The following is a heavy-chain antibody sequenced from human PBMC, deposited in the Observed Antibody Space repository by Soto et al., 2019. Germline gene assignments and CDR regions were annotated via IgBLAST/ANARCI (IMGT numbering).Heavy chain of an antibody. D-gene: IGHD2-2*01. V-gene: IGHV4-30-4*01. CDR2: IYYSGST. J-gene: IGHJ4*02. Sequence: SETLSLTCTVSGGSSSSGDYYWSWIRQPPGKGLEWIGYIYYSGSTYYNPSLKSRVTISVDTSKNQFSLKLSSVTAADTAVYYCARKRGPRGLAMYSFDYWGQGTLVTVSS. CDR3: ARKRGPRGLAMYSFDY. CDR1: GGSSSSGDYY.